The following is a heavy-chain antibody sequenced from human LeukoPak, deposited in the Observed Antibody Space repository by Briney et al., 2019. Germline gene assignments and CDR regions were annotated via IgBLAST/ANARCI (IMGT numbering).Heavy chain of an antibody. CDR2: IYYSGST. J-gene: IGHJ5*02. CDR1: GGSISSYY. CDR3: ARHREKSSSYYGVDWFDP. D-gene: IGHD6-13*01. V-gene: IGHV4-59*08. Sequence: SETLSLTCTVSGGSISSYYWSWIRQPPGKGLEWIGYIYYSGSTNYNPSLKSRVTISVDTSKNQFSLKLNSVTAADTAVYYCARHREKSSSYYGVDWFDPWGQGTLVTVSS.